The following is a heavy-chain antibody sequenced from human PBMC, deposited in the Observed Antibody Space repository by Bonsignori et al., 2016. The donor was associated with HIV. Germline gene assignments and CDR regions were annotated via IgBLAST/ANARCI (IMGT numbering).Heavy chain of an antibody. J-gene: IGHJ4*02. D-gene: IGHD3-3*01. CDR3: ARGRTTGQYDLWSGYQPFYFDY. CDR2: INHSGST. Sequence: WIRQPPGKGLEWIGEINHSGSTNYNPSLKSRVTISVDTSKNQLSLKLSSVTAADTAVYYCARGRTTGQYDLWSGYQPFYFDYWGQGTLVTVSS. V-gene: IGHV4-34*01.